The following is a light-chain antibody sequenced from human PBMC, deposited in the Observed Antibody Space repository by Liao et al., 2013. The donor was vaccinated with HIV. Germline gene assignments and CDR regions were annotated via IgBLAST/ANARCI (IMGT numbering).Light chain of an antibody. Sequence: SYELTQPSSVSVSPGQTARITCSGDVLAKKYARWFQQKPGQAPVLVIYKDSERPSGIPERFSGSSSGATVTLTISGAQVEDEGDYYCYSVSDNILVFGTGTKVTVL. CDR1: VLAKKY. CDR3: YSVSDNILV. V-gene: IGLV3-27*01. J-gene: IGLJ1*01. CDR2: KDS.